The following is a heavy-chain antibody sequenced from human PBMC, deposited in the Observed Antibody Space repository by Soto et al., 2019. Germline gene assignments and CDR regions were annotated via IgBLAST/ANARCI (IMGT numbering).Heavy chain of an antibody. J-gene: IGHJ4*02. Sequence: GGSLRLSCAASGFTFSSYGMHWVRQAPGKGLEWVAVISYDGCNKYYADSVKGRFTISRDNSKNTLYLQMNSLRAEDKAVYYCAKARSFLGLFDYWGQGTMVTVSS. V-gene: IGHV3-30*18. CDR1: GFTFSSYG. CDR3: AKARSFLGLFDY. D-gene: IGHD3-16*01. CDR2: ISYDGCNK.